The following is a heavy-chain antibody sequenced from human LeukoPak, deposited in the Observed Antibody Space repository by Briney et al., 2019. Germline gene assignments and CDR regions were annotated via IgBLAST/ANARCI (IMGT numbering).Heavy chain of an antibody. Sequence: PGGSLRLSCAASGFTFSSYWMSWVRQAPGKGREWVSLIYRGGNTYYADSVKGRFSISRDNSKNTVNLQMNSLRAEDTAVYYCATFSYAGNAGGSAGSWGQGTLVTVSS. CDR1: GFTFSSYW. J-gene: IGHJ5*02. CDR3: ATFSYAGNAGGSAGS. CDR2: IYRGGNT. D-gene: IGHD4-23*01. V-gene: IGHV3-53*01.